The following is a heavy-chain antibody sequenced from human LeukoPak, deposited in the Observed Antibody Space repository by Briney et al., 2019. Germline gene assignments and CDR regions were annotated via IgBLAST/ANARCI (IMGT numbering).Heavy chain of an antibody. V-gene: IGHV4-34*01. D-gene: IGHD6-19*01. CDR2: INHSGST. CDR3: ARTSSGWYIRTSDY. CDR1: GGSFSGYY. J-gene: IGHJ4*02. Sequence: SETLSLTCAVYGGSFSGYYWSWIRQHPGKGLEWIGEINHSGSTNYNPSLKSRVTISVDTSKNQFSLKLSSVTAADTAVYYCARTSSGWYIRTSDYWGQGTLVTVSS.